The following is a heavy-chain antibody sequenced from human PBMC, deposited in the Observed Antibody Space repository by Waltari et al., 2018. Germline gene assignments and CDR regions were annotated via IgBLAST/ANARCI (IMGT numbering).Heavy chain of an antibody. Sequence: QVQLQESGPGLVKPSETLSLTCAVSGYSISSGYYWGWIRQPPGKGLELIGSIYHSGSTYYNPSLKSRVTISVDTSKNQFSLKLSSVTAADTAVYYCARGSPPHVRAAGVDYWGQGTLVTVSS. CDR3: ARGSPPHVRAAGVDY. CDR2: IYHSGST. D-gene: IGHD6-19*01. CDR1: GYSISSGYY. V-gene: IGHV4-38-2*01. J-gene: IGHJ4*02.